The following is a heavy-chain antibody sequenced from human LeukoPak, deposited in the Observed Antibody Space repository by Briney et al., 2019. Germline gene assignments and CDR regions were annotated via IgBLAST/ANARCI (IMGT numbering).Heavy chain of an antibody. CDR2: ISAYNGNT. V-gene: IGHV1-18*01. D-gene: IGHD2-15*01. CDR3: ALRYCSGGSCYLAMDV. CDR1: GYTFTSYG. Sequence: GASVKVSCKASGYTFTSYGISWARQAPAQGLEWVGWISAYNGNTNYAQKLQGRVTMTTDTSTSTAYMELRSLRSDDTAVYYCALRYCSGGSCYLAMDVWGQGTTVTVSS. J-gene: IGHJ6*02.